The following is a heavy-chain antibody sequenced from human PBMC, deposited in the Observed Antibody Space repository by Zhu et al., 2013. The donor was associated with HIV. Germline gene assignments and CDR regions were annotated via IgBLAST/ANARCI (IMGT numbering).Heavy chain of an antibody. CDR1: DGSISSSSNY. J-gene: IGHJ3*02. V-gene: IGHV4-39*07. D-gene: IGHD1-26*01. Sequence: QVQLQQWGAGLLKPSETLSLTCTVSDGSISSSSNYWGWIRQPPGKGLEWIGSIYYSGSTYHSPSLKSRVTISVDTSKNQLSLRMTSVTAAGSAVYYCARAELSGSYYFAAFDIWGQGTMVTVSS. CDR2: IYYSGST. CDR3: ARAELSGSYYFAAFDI.